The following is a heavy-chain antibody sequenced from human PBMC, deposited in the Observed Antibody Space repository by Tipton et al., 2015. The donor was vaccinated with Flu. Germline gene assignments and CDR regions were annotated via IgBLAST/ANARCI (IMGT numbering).Heavy chain of an antibody. V-gene: IGHV4-34*01. CDR3: ARSSSAYDYVWGGSYYFDF. CDR2: IDHSGTT. CDR1: GGSFSGYY. Sequence: TLSLTCVVHGGSFSGYYWSWIRRSPGKGLEWIGEIDHSGTTNYSPSLKSRVTISRDTSKIQFSLKLISVTAADTAVYYCARSSSAYDYVWGGSYYFDFWGQGTLVTVSS. J-gene: IGHJ4*02. D-gene: IGHD3-16*01.